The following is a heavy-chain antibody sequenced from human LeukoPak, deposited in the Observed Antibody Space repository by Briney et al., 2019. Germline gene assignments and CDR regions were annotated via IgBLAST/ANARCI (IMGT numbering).Heavy chain of an antibody. J-gene: IGHJ5*02. CDR2: LYAGGST. CDR3: VRGNGNVGGRLDP. CDR1: GFTMSGIH. V-gene: IGHV3-66*01. Sequence: GGSLRLSCKASGFTMSGIHMNWVRQAPGKGLDWVSGLYAGGSTYYAGSVTGRFTISRDDSKNTLYLHMTSLRVDDTAIYFCVRGNGNVGGRLDPWGQGAWVIVPS. D-gene: IGHD1-1*01.